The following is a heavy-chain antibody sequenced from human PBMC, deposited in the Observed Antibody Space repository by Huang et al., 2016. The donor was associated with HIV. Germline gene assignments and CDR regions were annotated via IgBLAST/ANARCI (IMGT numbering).Heavy chain of an antibody. CDR1: DYPFTSYG. J-gene: IGHJ4*02. V-gene: IGHV1-18*04. CDR2: ISTNNGDT. CDR3: GGSSGYWSFDY. Sequence: QVQLVQSGGEVKKPGASVKVSCKASDYPFTSYGISWVRQAPGKGLEWMGWISTNNGDTNYAQKFQGRVTMTTDTSTSTAYMELRSLRSDDTAVYYCGGSSGYWSFDYWGQGTLVTVSS. D-gene: IGHD3-22*01.